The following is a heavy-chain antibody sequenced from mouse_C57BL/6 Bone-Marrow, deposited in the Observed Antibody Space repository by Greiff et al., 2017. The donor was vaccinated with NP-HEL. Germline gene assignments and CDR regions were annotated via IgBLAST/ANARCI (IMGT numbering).Heavy chain of an antibody. CDR2: IRNKANGYTT. D-gene: IGHD1-1*01. Sequence: EVMLVESGGGLVQPGGSLSLSCAASGFTFTDYYMSWVRQPPGKALEWLGFIRNKANGYTTEYSASVKGRFTISRDNSQSILYLQMNALRAEDSATYYCARYMSYYGSSSFAYWGQGTLVTVSA. V-gene: IGHV7-3*01. CDR1: GFTFTDYY. J-gene: IGHJ3*01. CDR3: ARYMSYYGSSSFAY.